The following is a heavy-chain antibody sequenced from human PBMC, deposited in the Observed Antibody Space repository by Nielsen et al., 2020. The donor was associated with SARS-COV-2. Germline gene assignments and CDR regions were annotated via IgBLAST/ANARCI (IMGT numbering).Heavy chain of an antibody. CDR1: GGSFSGYY. CDR3: ARGHAVAGPAFYYFDY. J-gene: IGHJ4*02. CDR2: INHSGST. D-gene: IGHD6-19*01. Sequence: SETLSLTCAVYGGSFSGYYWSWIRQPPGKGLEWIGEINHSGSTNYNPSLKSRVTISVDTSKNQFSLKLSSVTAADTAVYHCARGHAVAGPAFYYFDYWGQGTLVTVSS. V-gene: IGHV4-34*01.